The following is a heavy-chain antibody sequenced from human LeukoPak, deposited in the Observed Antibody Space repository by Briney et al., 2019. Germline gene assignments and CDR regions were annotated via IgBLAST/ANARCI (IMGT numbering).Heavy chain of an antibody. D-gene: IGHD5-12*01. CDR2: ISSSSSHI. CDR3: ARVGGYAWDY. V-gene: IGHV3-21*01. Sequence: PGGSLRLSCAASGFIFSAYSMNWVRQAPGKGLEWVSFISSSSSHIYYADSVKGRFTISRDNAKKSLYLQMNSLRAEDTAVYYCARVGGYAWDYWGQGTLVTVSS. CDR1: GFIFSAYS. J-gene: IGHJ4*02.